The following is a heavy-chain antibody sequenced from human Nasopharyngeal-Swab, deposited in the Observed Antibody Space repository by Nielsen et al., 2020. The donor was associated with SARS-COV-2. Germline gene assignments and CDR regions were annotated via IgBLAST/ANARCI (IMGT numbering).Heavy chain of an antibody. CDR2: IKQDGSEK. CDR3: AREVVTMIVVTHYYYGMDV. J-gene: IGHJ6*02. V-gene: IGHV3-7*01. D-gene: IGHD3-22*01. CDR1: GFTFSSYW. Sequence: GESLKISCAASGFTFSSYWMSWVRQAPGKGLEWVDNIKQDGSEKYYVDSVKGRFTITRDNAQNSLYLQMNSLQAEDTAVYYCAREVVTMIVVTHYYYGMDVWGQGTTVTVSS.